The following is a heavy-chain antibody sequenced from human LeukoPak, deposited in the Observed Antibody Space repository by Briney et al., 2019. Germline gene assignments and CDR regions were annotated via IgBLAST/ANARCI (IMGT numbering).Heavy chain of an antibody. V-gene: IGHV1-3*01. Sequence: KFQGRVTITRDTSASTAYMELSSLRSEDTAVYYCARTWFGELFSDAFDIWGQGTMVTVSS. D-gene: IGHD3-10*01. J-gene: IGHJ3*02. CDR3: ARTWFGELFSDAFDI.